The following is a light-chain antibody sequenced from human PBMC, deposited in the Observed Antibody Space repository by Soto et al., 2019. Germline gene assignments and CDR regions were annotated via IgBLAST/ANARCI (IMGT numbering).Light chain of an antibody. CDR2: AAS. V-gene: IGKV1-27*01. Sequence: EIRLTQSPSSLSASVGARVTIACRASHDINNFLAWFQQKPGKVPELLMYAASSLKSGVPSRFSGSGSGTDFTLTIDGLQPEDFGTYYCQNYDSVPYTFGQGTKLEIK. J-gene: IGKJ2*01. CDR3: QNYDSVPYT. CDR1: HDINNF.